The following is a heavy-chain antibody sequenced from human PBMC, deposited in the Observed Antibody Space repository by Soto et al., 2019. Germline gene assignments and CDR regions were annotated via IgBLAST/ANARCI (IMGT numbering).Heavy chain of an antibody. D-gene: IGHD1-1*01. CDR1: GFSLTSSPKG. CDR3: AHSLGGSVWNEGYFDF. Sequence: QITLKESGPTLVEPTEALALTCSFSGFSLTSSPKGVAWFRQPLGKALEWLVVIYWDDDKRYNPSLKNRITITKDTSKNEMALTMTDMEPKDTATYFCAHSLGGSVWNEGYFDFWGQGILVTVS. CDR2: IYWDDDK. V-gene: IGHV2-5*02. J-gene: IGHJ4*02.